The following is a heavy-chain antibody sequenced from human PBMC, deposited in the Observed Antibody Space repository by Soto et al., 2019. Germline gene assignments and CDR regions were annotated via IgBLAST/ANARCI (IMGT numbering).Heavy chain of an antibody. CDR3: ARAGRRYSSSWAYYYGMDV. J-gene: IGHJ6*02. D-gene: IGHD6-6*01. CDR2: IIPIFGTA. CDR1: GGTFSSYA. Sequence: SVKVSCKASGGTFSSYAISWVRQAPGQGLEWMGGIIPIFGTANYAQKFQGRVTITADESTSTAYMELSSLRSEDTAVYYCARAGRRYSSSWAYYYGMDVWGQGTTVTVSS. V-gene: IGHV1-69*13.